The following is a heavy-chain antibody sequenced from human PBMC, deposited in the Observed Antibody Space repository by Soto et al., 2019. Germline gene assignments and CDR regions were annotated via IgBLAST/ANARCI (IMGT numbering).Heavy chain of an antibody. J-gene: IGHJ5*02. CDR3: ARVVGYDSSGYGWFDP. Sequence: SETLSLTCTVSGGSISSYYWSWIRQPPGKGLEWIGYIYYSGSTNYNPSLKSRVTISVDTSKNQFSLKLSSVTAADTAVYYCARVVGYDSSGYGWFDPWGQGTLVTASS. V-gene: IGHV4-59*01. CDR2: IYYSGST. CDR1: GGSISSYY. D-gene: IGHD3-22*01.